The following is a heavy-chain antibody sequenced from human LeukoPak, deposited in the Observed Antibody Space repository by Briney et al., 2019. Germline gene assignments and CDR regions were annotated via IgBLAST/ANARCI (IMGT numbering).Heavy chain of an antibody. V-gene: IGHV1-2*02. CDR1: GYTFTGYY. J-gene: IGHJ6*03. D-gene: IGHD3-22*01. CDR3: ARGSYDSRGYYSDYHFYMEL. CDR2: IDPYNGDT. Sequence: ASVTVSCKASGYTFTGYYLHWVRQAPGQGLGWMGWIDPYNGDTNYSPKFKGRVTLTRDTSTTTSYMDLSRLTSDDTAVYFCARGSYDSRGYYSDYHFYMELWGKGTTVTVSS.